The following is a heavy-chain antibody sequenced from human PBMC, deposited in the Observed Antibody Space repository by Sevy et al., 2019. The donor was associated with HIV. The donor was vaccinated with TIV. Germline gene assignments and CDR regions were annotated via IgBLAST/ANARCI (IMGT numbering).Heavy chain of an antibody. J-gene: IGHJ4*02. CDR2: LSFGCNEI. V-gene: IGHV3-23*01. CDR3: AREGCTKPHDY. Sequence: RGSLRLSCAASGFTFSKYSMSWVRQPPGKGLEWVSTLSFGCNEINYADSVKGRFTISRDNSKSSVYLQMNNLRPEDTAVYYCAREGCTKPHDYWGQGTLVTVSS. D-gene: IGHD2-8*01. CDR1: GFTFSKYS.